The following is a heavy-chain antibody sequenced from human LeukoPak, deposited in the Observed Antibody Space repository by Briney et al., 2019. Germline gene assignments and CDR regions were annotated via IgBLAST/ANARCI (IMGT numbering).Heavy chain of an antibody. V-gene: IGHV3-21*04. D-gene: IGHD1-26*01. CDR2: ISSGSSYI. CDR3: AKDVGKWESLHFSDY. CDR1: GFTFSSYS. Sequence: GGSLRLSCAASGFTFSSYSMNWVRQAPGKGLEWVSSISSGSSYIYYADSVKGRFTIPRDDSRNTLYLQMNSLRGDDTAVYYCAKDVGKWESLHFSDYWGQGTLVTVSS. J-gene: IGHJ4*02.